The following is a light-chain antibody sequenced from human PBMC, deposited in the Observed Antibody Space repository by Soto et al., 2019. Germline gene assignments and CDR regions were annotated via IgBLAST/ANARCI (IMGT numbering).Light chain of an antibody. Sequence: DIQMTQSRASLSASVGDRVTITCRASQSISTYLNWYQQKPGKAPKLLIYATSSLQSGVPSRFSGSGSGTDFTLTISSLQPEDFATYYCQQSYTDLTFGQGTRLEIK. CDR1: QSISTY. J-gene: IGKJ5*01. CDR3: QQSYTDLT. CDR2: ATS. V-gene: IGKV1-39*01.